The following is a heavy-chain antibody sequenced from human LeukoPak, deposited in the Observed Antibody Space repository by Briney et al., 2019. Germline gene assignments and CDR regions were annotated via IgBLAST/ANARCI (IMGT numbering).Heavy chain of an antibody. D-gene: IGHD3-22*01. CDR3: ARGSGYLAY. CDR1: GFTFSSFE. J-gene: IGHJ4*02. CDR2: ISSSGSTI. Sequence: GGSLRPSCAASGFTFSSFEINWVRQAPGKGLEWISYISSSGSTIYYADSVKGRFSISRDNAKNSLYLQMNSLRAEDTAVYYCARGSGYLAYWGQGTLVTVSS. V-gene: IGHV3-48*03.